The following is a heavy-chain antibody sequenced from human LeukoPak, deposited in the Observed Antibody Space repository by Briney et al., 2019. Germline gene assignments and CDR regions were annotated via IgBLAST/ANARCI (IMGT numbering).Heavy chain of an antibody. CDR1: GLTFSNSA. D-gene: IGHD3-22*01. Sequence: GGSLRLSWAVSGLTFSNSAMSWVRQAPGKGLEWVAVIWYDGSNKYYADSVKGRFTISRDNSKNTLYLQMNSLRAEDTAVYYCARDRGYSDYWGQGTLVTVSS. J-gene: IGHJ4*02. CDR3: ARDRGYSDY. CDR2: IWYDGSNK. V-gene: IGHV3-33*08.